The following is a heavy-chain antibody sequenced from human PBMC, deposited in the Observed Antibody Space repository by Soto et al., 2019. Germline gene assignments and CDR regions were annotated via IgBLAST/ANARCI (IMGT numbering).Heavy chain of an antibody. CDR1: GFTFSSYS. V-gene: IGHV3-30*03. Sequence: PGGSLRLSCAASGFTFSSYSMNWVRQAPGKGLEWVTVISYDRSNKYYADSVKGRFTISRDNSKNTLYLQMNSLRAEDTAVYYCARDLLTTVSYYYYGMDVWGQGTTVTVSS. J-gene: IGHJ6*02. CDR2: ISYDRSNK. D-gene: IGHD4-4*01. CDR3: ARDLLTTVSYYYYGMDV.